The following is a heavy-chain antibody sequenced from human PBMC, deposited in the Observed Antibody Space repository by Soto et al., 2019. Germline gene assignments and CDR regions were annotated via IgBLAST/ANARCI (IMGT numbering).Heavy chain of an antibody. Sequence: EVQLVESGGGVVRPGGSLRLSCAASGLTFDDYGLSWVRQAPGKGLEWVSGINWNGGSTRYADSVKGRFTISRDNAKKSLYLQMNSLRAEYTALYYCASGIVGATTDGMEVWGQGTTVPVSS. V-gene: IGHV3-20*04. J-gene: IGHJ6*02. D-gene: IGHD1-26*01. CDR2: INWNGGST. CDR1: GLTFDDYG. CDR3: ASGIVGATTDGMEV.